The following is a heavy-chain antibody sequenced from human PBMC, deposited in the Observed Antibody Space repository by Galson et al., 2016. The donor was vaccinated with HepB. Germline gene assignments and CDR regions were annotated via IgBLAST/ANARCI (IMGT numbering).Heavy chain of an antibody. J-gene: IGHJ6*02. V-gene: IGHV3-48*02. Sequence: SLRLSCAASGFTFSSYSMNWVRQAPGKGLGWVSYISSSSSTIYYADSVKGRFTISRDNAKNSLYLQMNSLRDEDTAVYYCARDKKGITIYYYGMDVWGQGTTVTVSS. D-gene: IGHD3-9*01. CDR1: GFTFSSYS. CDR3: ARDKKGITIYYYGMDV. CDR2: ISSSSSTI.